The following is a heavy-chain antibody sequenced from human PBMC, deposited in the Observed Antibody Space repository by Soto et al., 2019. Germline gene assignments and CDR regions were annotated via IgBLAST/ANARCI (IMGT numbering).Heavy chain of an antibody. CDR1: GGSISSGGYY. Sequence: SETLSLTCTVSGGSISSGGYYWSWIRQHPGKGLEWIGYIYYSGSTYYNPSLKSRVIISVDTSKNQFSLKLSSVTAADTAVSYCARGGKLRFLEWSYYMDVWGKGTTVTVSS. V-gene: IGHV4-31*03. CDR2: IYYSGST. D-gene: IGHD3-3*01. CDR3: ARGGKLRFLEWSYYMDV. J-gene: IGHJ6*03.